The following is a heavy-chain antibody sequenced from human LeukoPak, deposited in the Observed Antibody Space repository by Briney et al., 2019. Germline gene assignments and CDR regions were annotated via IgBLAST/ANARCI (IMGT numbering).Heavy chain of an antibody. CDR3: AKDLWIAVAGTGY. D-gene: IGHD6-19*01. CDR2: ISGSGRGT. V-gene: IGHV3-23*01. J-gene: IGHJ4*02. CDR1: GFTFSNYA. Sequence: PGGSLRLSCAASGFTFSNYAMSWVRQAPGKGLEWASAISGSGRGTFYADSVKGRFTISRDNSKNTLYLQMNSLRAEDTAVYYCAKDLWIAVAGTGYWGQGTLVTVSS.